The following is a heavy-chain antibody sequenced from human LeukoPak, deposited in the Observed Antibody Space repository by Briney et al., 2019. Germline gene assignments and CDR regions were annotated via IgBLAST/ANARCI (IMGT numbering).Heavy chain of an antibody. CDR2: IRSKANSYAT. Sequence: GGSLRLSCAASGFTFSCSAMHWGRPASGERLEWVGRIRSKANSYATAYAASVKGRFTISRDDSKNTAYLQMNSLKTEDTAVYYCSTDSTIVYWGQGTLVTVSS. CDR3: STDSTIVY. D-gene: IGHD2/OR15-2a*01. J-gene: IGHJ4*02. V-gene: IGHV3-73*01. CDR1: GFTFSCSA.